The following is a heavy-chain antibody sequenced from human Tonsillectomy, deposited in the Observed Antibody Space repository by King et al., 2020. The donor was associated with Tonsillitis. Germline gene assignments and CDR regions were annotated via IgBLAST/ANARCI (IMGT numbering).Heavy chain of an antibody. CDR1: GYSFSSHW. CDR3: VRPGADSSGWHFDC. Sequence: QLVQSGAEVKKPGESLKISCKGSGYSFSSHWIGWVRQLPGKGLEWMGIIYPGDSDTRYSPSFEGQVTISADKSIRTAYLQWNSLQAADPGMYYCVRPGADSSGWHFDCWGQGTLVTVSS. J-gene: IGHJ4*02. D-gene: IGHD6-19*01. V-gene: IGHV5-51*01. CDR2: IYPGDSDT.